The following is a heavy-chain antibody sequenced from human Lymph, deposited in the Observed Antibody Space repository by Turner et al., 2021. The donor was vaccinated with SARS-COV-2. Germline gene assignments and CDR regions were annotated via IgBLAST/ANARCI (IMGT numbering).Heavy chain of an antibody. CDR3: AKGRRFGMDV. CDR1: GFTFDEYA. V-gene: IGHV3-9*01. J-gene: IGHJ6*02. Sequence: EVQLVVSGGGLVQPGTSLRLACGSSGFTFDEYAMHWVRQAPGKGLEWVSGISWNSGSIGYADSVKGRFTMSRDNAKNSLYLQMNSLRAEDTALYYCAKGRRFGMDVWGQGTTVTVSS. CDR2: ISWNSGSI.